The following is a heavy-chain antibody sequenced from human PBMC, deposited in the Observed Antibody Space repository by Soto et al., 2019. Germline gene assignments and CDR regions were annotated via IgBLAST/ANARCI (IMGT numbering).Heavy chain of an antibody. CDR1: GFTFSSYL. CDR2: INSDGSST. J-gene: IGHJ6*02. V-gene: IGHV3-74*01. D-gene: IGHD6-13*01. CDR3: ARGDSSSWYGSYYYYYGMDV. Sequence: PGGSRRLSCAASGFTFSSYLMHGVRQAPGKGLVWVSRINSDGSSTSYAGSVKGRFTISRDNAKNTLYLQMNSLRAEDTAVYYCARGDSSSWYGSYYYYYGMDVWGQGTTVTVSS.